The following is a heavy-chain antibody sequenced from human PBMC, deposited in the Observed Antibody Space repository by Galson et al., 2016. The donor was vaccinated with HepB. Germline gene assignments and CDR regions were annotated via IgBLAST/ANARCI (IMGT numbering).Heavy chain of an antibody. CDR3: ARGTLGTTATMAFDY. CDR2: IYQTGSA. D-gene: IGHD1/OR15-1a*01. CDR1: GDSISNNYW. J-gene: IGHJ4*02. V-gene: IGHV4-4*02. Sequence: SETLSLTCAVSGDSISNNYWWSWVRQSPGQGFEWLGEIYQTGSANYNPSFTRRATISVDTSKNEISLRLASVTAADTAMYYCARGTLGTTATMAFDYWGQGTLVTVSS.